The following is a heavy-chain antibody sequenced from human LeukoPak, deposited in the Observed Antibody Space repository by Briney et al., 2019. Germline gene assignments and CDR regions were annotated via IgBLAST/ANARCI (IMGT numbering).Heavy chain of an antibody. Sequence: GRSLRLSFAPLALTFISYATTSVRHAPGEGLEWVSAISSSGGSTYYADSVKGRFSISRDNSKNTLYLQMNSLRAEDTAVYYCAKGHPQWLVQVYYWGQGAMVTVSS. CDR1: ALTFISYA. D-gene: IGHD6-19*01. CDR2: ISSSGGST. CDR3: AKGHPQWLVQVYY. J-gene: IGHJ4*02. V-gene: IGHV3-23*01.